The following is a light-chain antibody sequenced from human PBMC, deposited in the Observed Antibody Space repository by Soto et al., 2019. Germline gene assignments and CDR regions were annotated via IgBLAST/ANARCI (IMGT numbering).Light chain of an antibody. Sequence: IFLTQSPVTLSLSPGERATLSFRTSQSVSSTYLAWYQHRPGQAPRLLIYRASTRATGVPARFSGSGSGTEFTLTISSLQSEDFTVYYCQHYNNWPRTFGQGTKVDIK. J-gene: IGKJ1*01. CDR1: QSVSSTY. CDR2: RAS. V-gene: IGKV3-15*01. CDR3: QHYNNWPRT.